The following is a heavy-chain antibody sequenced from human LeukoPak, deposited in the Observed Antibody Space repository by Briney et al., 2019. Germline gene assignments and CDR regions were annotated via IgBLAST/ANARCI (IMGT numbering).Heavy chain of an antibody. CDR2: IKSKTDGGST. V-gene: IGHV3-15*05. CDR3: AREDVDY. J-gene: IGHJ4*02. CDR1: GFTFSNAW. Sequence: GGSLRLSCAASGFTFSNAWMSWVRQAPGKGLEWVGRIKSKTDGGSTDYAAPVKGRFTISRDNAKNTLYLQMNSLRAEDTAVYYCAREDVDYWGQGTLVTVSS.